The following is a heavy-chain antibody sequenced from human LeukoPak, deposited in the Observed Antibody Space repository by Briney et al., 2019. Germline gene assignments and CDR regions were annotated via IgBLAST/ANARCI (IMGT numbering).Heavy chain of an antibody. D-gene: IGHD2-2*01. CDR1: GFTFSSYE. CDR2: ISSSGSTI. CDR3: ARGGVVPAAMVVDY. Sequence: PGGSLRLSCAASGFTFSSYEMNWVRQAPGKGLEWVSYISSSGSTIYYADSVKGRFTISRDNAKNSLYLHMNSLRAEDTAVYYCARGGVVPAAMVVDYWGQGTLVTVSS. V-gene: IGHV3-48*03. J-gene: IGHJ4*02.